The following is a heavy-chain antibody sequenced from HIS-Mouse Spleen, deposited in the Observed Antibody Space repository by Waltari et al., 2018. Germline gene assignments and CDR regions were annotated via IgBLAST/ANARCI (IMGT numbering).Heavy chain of an antibody. CDR3: ARAPTGFLEWFDAFDI. Sequence: QLHLQESGPGLVKPSETLSLTCTVSGGSLGSSSYDRGWIRQPPGKGLEWIGSIYYSGSTYYNPSLKSRVTISVDTSKNQFSLKLSSVTAADTAVYYCARAPTGFLEWFDAFDIWGQGTMVTVSS. CDR1: GGSLGSSSYD. D-gene: IGHD3-3*01. CDR2: IYYSGST. V-gene: IGHV4-39*07. J-gene: IGHJ3*02.